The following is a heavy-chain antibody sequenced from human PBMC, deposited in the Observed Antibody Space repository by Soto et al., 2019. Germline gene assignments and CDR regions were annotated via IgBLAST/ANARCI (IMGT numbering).Heavy chain of an antibody. CDR1: GGTFSSYA. D-gene: IGHD3-22*01. V-gene: IGHV1-69*01. CDR2: IIPIFGTA. CDR3: ARLRDSSGYYGYYYYRMDV. J-gene: IGHJ6*02. Sequence: QVQLVQSGAEVKKPGSSVKVSCKASGGTFSSYAISWVRQAPGQGLEWMGGIIPIFGTANYAQKFQGRVTITADESTSTAYMELSSLRSEDTAVYYCARLRDSSGYYGYYYYRMDVWGQGTTVTVSS.